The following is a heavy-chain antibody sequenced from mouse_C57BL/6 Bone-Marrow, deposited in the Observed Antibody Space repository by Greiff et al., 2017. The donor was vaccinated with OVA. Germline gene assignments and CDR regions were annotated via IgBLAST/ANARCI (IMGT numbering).Heavy chain of an antibody. Sequence: QVQLKQPGAELVRPGTSVKLSCKASGYTFTSYWMHWVKQRPGQGLEWIGVIDPSDSYTNYNQKFKGKATLTVDTSSSTAYMQLSSLTSEDSAVYYCVRSNYAYWGQGTLVTVSA. D-gene: IGHD2-5*01. CDR1: GYTFTSYW. CDR2: IDPSDSYT. CDR3: VRSNYAY. J-gene: IGHJ3*01. V-gene: IGHV1-59*01.